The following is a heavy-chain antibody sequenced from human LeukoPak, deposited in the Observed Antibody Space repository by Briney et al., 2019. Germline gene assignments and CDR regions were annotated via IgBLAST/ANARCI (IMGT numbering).Heavy chain of an antibody. D-gene: IGHD5-12*01. Sequence: SVKVSCKASGGTFSSYAISWVRQAPGQGLEWMGRIIPILGIAKYAQKFQGRVTITADKSTSTAYMELSSLRSEDTAVYYCARAVDIVATIETTAFDIWGQGTMVTVSS. CDR3: ARAVDIVATIETTAFDI. CDR2: IIPILGIA. CDR1: GGTFSSYA. J-gene: IGHJ3*02. V-gene: IGHV1-69*04.